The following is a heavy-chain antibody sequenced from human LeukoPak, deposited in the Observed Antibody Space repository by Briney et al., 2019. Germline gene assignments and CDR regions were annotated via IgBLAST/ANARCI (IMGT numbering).Heavy chain of an antibody. CDR2: IYYSGST. J-gene: IGHJ4*02. V-gene: IGHV4-31*03. Sequence: SETLSLTCTVSGGSISSGGYYWSWIRQHPGKGLEWIGYIYYSGSTYYNPSLKSRVTISVDTSKNQFSLKLSSVTAADTAVYYCARGNQDRGALDYWGQGTLVTVSS. D-gene: IGHD3-10*01. CDR3: ARGNQDRGALDY. CDR1: GGSISSGGYY.